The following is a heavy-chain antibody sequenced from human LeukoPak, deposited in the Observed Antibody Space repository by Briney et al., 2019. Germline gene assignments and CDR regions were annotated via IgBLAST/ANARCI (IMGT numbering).Heavy chain of an antibody. D-gene: IGHD3-16*02. CDR3: ARESDYVWGSYRPDNWFDP. Sequence: PSETLSLTCTVSGGSMNNYYWSWIRQSAGKGLEWIGQVYSSGHTNYNPSLKSRVTISVDTSKNQFSLKLNSVTAADTAVYYCARESDYVWGSYRPDNWFDPWGQGTLVTVSS. CDR2: VYSSGHT. J-gene: IGHJ5*02. CDR1: GGSMNNYY. V-gene: IGHV4-4*07.